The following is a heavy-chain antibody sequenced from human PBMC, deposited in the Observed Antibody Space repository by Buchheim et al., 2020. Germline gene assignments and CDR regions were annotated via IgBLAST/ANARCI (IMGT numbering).Heavy chain of an antibody. Sequence: EVQLVESGGGLVQPGGSLRLSCAASGFAFSTYSMLWVRQAPGKGLEWVSYITSGSSTTDYADSVRGRFTISRDNAKNSLHLQMNSLRHEDSAVYYCARESVQAAVSFDFWGQGSL. CDR1: GFAFSTYS. V-gene: IGHV3-48*02. D-gene: IGHD2-2*01. CDR3: ARESVQAAVSFDF. CDR2: ITSGSSTT. J-gene: IGHJ4*02.